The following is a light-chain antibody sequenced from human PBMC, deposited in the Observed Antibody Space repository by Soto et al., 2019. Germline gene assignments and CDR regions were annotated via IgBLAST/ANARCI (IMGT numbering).Light chain of an antibody. J-gene: IGLJ1*01. CDR1: TSDVGAYNY. CDR2: EVS. V-gene: IGLV2-14*01. Sequence: QSVLTQPASVSGSPGQSITISCTGSTSDVGAYNYVSWYKHHPGQAPQLLIYEVSNRPSGVSNRFSGSKSGNTASLTISGLQADDEGDYYCSSKASSSPPSVFGTGTKVTVL. CDR3: SSKASSSPPSV.